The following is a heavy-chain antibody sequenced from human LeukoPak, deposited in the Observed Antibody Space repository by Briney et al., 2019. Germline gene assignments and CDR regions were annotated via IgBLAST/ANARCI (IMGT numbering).Heavy chain of an antibody. V-gene: IGHV3-33*06. CDR2: IWYDGSNK. CDR3: AKDHPATDAFDI. CDR1: GFTFSSYG. Sequence: GRSLRLSCAASGFTFSSYGMHWVRQAPGKGLEWVAVIWYDGSNKYYADSVKGRFTISRDNSKNTLYLQMDSLRAEDTAVYYCAKDHPATDAFDIWGQGAMVTVSS. J-gene: IGHJ3*02.